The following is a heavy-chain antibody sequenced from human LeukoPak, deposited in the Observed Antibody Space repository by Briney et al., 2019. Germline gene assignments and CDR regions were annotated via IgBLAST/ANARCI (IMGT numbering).Heavy chain of an antibody. Sequence: PSETLSLTCTVSGGSISSSSYYWGWIRQPPGKGLEWIGSIYYSGSTYYDPSLKSRVTISVDTSKNQFSLKLSSVTAADTAVYYCARRLRYSNYNPWGQGTLVTVSS. CDR1: GGSISSSSYY. V-gene: IGHV4-39*01. D-gene: IGHD4-11*01. CDR2: IYYSGST. J-gene: IGHJ5*02. CDR3: ARRLRYSNYNP.